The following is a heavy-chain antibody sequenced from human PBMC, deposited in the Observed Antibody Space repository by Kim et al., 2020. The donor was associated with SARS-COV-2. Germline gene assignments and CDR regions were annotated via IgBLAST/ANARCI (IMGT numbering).Heavy chain of an antibody. CDR2: INHSGST. CDR1: GGSLSGYY. V-gene: IGHV4-34*01. D-gene: IGHD6-13*01. CDR3: ARGLVRHWYSSTPRFVYFDY. Sequence: SETLYLTCAVYGGSLSGYYWSWIRQPPGKGLEWIGEINHSGSTNSNPSLKSRVTISVDTSKNQFSLKLSSVTAADTAVYYCARGLVRHWYSSTPRFVYFDYWGQGTLVTVSS. J-gene: IGHJ4*02.